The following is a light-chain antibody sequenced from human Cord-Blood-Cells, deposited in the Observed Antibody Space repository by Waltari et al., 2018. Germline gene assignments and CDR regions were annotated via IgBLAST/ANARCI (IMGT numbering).Light chain of an antibody. CDR1: QSISSY. Sequence: DIQMTQSPSSLSASVGDRVTITCRASQSISSYLNWYQPKPGKAPKLLIYAASSLQSGVQSRFSGSGAGTDFTLTISSLQPEDFATYYCQQSYSTPLTFGGGTKVEIK. CDR3: QQSYSTPLT. V-gene: IGKV1-39*01. J-gene: IGKJ4*01. CDR2: AAS.